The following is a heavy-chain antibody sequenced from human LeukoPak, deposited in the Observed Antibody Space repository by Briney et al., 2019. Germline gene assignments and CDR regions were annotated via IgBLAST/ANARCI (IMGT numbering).Heavy chain of an antibody. J-gene: IGHJ3*02. D-gene: IGHD1-1*01. Sequence: GGSLRLSCAASGLTFSSYALSCVRQAPGKGLDWVSSISVDSITYYLDSVKGRFTISRDNSKSTLYLQMHSLSAEDTALYYCAKCNLNNCREGFDIWSQGTMVTVSS. CDR2: ISVDSIT. CDR1: GLTFSSYA. CDR3: AKCNLNNCREGFDI. V-gene: IGHV3-23*01.